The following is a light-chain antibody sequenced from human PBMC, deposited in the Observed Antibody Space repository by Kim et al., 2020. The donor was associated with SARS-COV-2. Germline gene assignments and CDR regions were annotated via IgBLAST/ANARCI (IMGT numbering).Light chain of an antibody. CDR1: SGDVGVYNH. J-gene: IGLJ2*01. CDR2: DVS. V-gene: IGLV2-11*03. Sequence: QSVTISGTGTSGDVGVYNHVSWHQQHPGKAPKVIIFDVSQRPAGFPDRFSASKSGNTASLPISGLQSEDEADYYCSSYAGTYRLLFGGGTHLTVL. CDR3: SSYAGTYRLL.